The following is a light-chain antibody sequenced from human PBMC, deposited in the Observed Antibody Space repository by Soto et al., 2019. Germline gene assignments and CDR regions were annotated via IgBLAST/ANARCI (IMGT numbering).Light chain of an antibody. Sequence: QSVLTQPPSVSGAPGQRVTISCTGSSSNIGAGYDVHWYQQLPGTAPKLLIYGNSNRPSGVPDRFSGSKSGTPASLAITGLQAEDEADYYCQSYDSSLSGFYVVFGGGTKLTVL. J-gene: IGLJ2*01. CDR3: QSYDSSLSGFYVV. V-gene: IGLV1-40*01. CDR2: GNS. CDR1: SSNIGAGYD.